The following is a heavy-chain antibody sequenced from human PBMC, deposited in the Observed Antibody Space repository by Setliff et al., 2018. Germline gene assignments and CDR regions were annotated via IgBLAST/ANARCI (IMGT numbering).Heavy chain of an antibody. Sequence: VGSLRLACAASGFTFSSYAMHWVRQAPGKGLEWVAVISYDGSNKYYADSVKGRFTISRDNSKNTLYLQMNSLRAEYTAVYYCARDPSDYWGQGTLVTVSS. J-gene: IGHJ4*02. CDR2: ISYDGSNK. CDR3: ARDPSDY. V-gene: IGHV3-30-3*01. CDR1: GFTFSSYA.